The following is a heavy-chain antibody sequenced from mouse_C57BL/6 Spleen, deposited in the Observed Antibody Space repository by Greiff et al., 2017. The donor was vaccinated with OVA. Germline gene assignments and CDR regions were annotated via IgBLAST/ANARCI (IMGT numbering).Heavy chain of an antibody. D-gene: IGHD1-1*01. V-gene: IGHV1-59*01. CDR2: IDPSDSYT. CDR3: ARGITTVVAPLDD. Sequence: QVQLKQPGAELVRPGTSVKLSCKASGYTFTSYWMHWVKQRPGQGLEWIGVIDPSDSYTNYNQKFKGKATLTVDTSSSTAYMQLSSLTSEDSAVYYCARGITTVVAPLDDWGQGTTLTVSS. J-gene: IGHJ2*01. CDR1: GYTFTSYW.